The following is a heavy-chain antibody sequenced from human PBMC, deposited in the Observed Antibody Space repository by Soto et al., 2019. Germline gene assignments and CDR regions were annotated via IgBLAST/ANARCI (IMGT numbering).Heavy chain of an antibody. V-gene: IGHV1-2*02. CDR2: INPNTGVT. Sequence: QVQLVQSGAEVKKPGASVRVSCKASGYTFIGYYIHWVRQAPGQGLEWMGWINPNTGVTNYAQNFQGRVTMTRDTSISTAYMELSRLRSDDTAVYYYARARVTTIPLYWFDPWGQGTLVTVSS. J-gene: IGHJ5*02. D-gene: IGHD2-21*02. CDR1: GYTFIGYY. CDR3: ARARVTTIPLYWFDP.